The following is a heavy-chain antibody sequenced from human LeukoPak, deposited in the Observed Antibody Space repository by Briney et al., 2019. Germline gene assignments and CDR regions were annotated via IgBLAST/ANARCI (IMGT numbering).Heavy chain of an antibody. CDR3: ARTIEMATISYFDY. V-gene: IGHV3-21*01. J-gene: IGHJ4*02. CDR1: GFTFSSYA. CDR2: ITSGSSYV. D-gene: IGHD5-24*01. Sequence: GGSLRLSCAASGFTFSSYAMSWVRQAPGKGLEWVSSITSGSSYVYYADSVKGRFTISRDNAKNSLYLQMNSLRAEDTAVYYCARTIEMATISYFDYWGQGTLVTVSS.